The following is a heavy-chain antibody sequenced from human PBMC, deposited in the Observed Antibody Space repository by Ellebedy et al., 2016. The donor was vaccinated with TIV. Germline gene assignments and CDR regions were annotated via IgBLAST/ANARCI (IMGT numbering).Heavy chain of an antibody. CDR2: IYYSGST. J-gene: IGHJ4*02. D-gene: IGHD2-15*01. Sequence: MPSETLSLTCTVSGGSISSSSYYWGWIRQPPGKGLEWIGSIYYSGSTYYNPSLKSRVTISVDTSKNQFSLQLSSVTAADTAVYYCARGVVAAYHFDYWGQGTLVTVSS. V-gene: IGHV4-39*01. CDR1: GGSISSSSYY. CDR3: ARGVVAAYHFDY.